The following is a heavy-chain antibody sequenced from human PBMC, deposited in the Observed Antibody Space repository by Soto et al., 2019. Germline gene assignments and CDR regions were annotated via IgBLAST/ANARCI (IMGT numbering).Heavy chain of an antibody. CDR3: ARPKFELEIDY. Sequence: GESLKISCKGSGSSFTSYWIGWVRQMPGKGLGWMGIIYPGDSDTRYSPSYQGQVTISADKSISTAYLQWSSLKASDTAMYYCARPKFELEIDYWGQGTLVTVSS. CDR1: GSSFTSYW. CDR2: IYPGDSDT. J-gene: IGHJ4*02. D-gene: IGHD6-13*01. V-gene: IGHV5-51*01.